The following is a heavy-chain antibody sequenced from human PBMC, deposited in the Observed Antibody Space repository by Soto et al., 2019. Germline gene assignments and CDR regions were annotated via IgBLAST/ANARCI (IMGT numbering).Heavy chain of an antibody. CDR3: ATDHESGSLEHWFDP. Sequence: ASVKVSCKASGYTFTSYAMHWVRQAPGQRLEWMGWINAGNGNTKYSQKFQGRVTITRDTSADTAYMELSSLRSEDTAVYYCATDHESGSLEHWFDPWGQGTLVTVSS. V-gene: IGHV1-3*01. J-gene: IGHJ5*02. D-gene: IGHD1-1*01. CDR1: GYTFTSYA. CDR2: INAGNGNT.